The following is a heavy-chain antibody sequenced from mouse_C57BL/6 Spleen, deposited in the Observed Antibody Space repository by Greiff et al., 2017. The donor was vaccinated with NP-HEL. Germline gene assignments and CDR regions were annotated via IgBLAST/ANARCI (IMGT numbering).Heavy chain of an antibody. CDR3: ARDYGYDYAMDY. J-gene: IGHJ4*01. D-gene: IGHD2-2*01. CDR1: GYTFTSYW. V-gene: IGHV1-53*01. CDR2: INPSNGGT. Sequence: VKLQQPGTELVKPGASVKLSCKASGYTFTSYWMHWVKQRPGQGLEWIGNINPSNGGTNYNEKFKSKATLTVDKASSTAYMQLSSLTSEDSAVYYCARDYGYDYAMDYWGQGTSVTVSS.